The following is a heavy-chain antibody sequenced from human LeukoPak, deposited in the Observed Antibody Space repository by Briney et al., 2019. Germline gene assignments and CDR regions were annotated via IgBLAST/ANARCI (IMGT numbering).Heavy chain of an antibody. CDR3: ARDPRSYYYGSGSYLDY. CDR2: INPSGGST. Sequence: ASVKVSCKASGYTFTSYYMHWVRQAPGQGLEWMGIINPSGGSTSYAQKLQGRVTMTTDTSTSTAYMELRSLRSDDTAVYYCARDPRSYYYGSGSYLDYWGQGTLVTVSS. D-gene: IGHD3-10*01. CDR1: GYTFTSYY. V-gene: IGHV1-46*01. J-gene: IGHJ4*02.